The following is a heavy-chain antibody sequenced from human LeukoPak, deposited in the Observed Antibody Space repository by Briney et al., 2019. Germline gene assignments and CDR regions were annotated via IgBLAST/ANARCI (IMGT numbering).Heavy chain of an antibody. CDR3: ARHYGYYYDSSGYSRFDY. CDR1: VGSISISSYY. Sequence: SETLSLTCTVPVGSISISSYYWGWIRQPPGKGLEWIGSIYYSGSTYYNPSLKSRVTISVDTSKNRFSLNLSSVTAADTAVSYCARHYGYYYDSSGYSRFDYWGQGTLVTVSS. D-gene: IGHD3-22*01. J-gene: IGHJ4*02. V-gene: IGHV4-39*01. CDR2: IYYSGST.